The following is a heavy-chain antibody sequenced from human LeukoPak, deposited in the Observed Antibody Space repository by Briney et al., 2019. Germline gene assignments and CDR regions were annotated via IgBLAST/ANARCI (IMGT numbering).Heavy chain of an antibody. Sequence: QSGGSLRLSCAGTGLFFSDVWMNWFRQAPGKGLEWVANIEKDGSKKNYVDSVKGRFTISRDNAKNSLHLEMNSLRGEDTAVYYCAAGYGWLTDFWGQGTLVTVSS. CDR3: AAGYGWLTDF. V-gene: IGHV3-7*01. J-gene: IGHJ4*02. D-gene: IGHD2-8*02. CDR1: GLFFSDVW. CDR2: IEKDGSKK.